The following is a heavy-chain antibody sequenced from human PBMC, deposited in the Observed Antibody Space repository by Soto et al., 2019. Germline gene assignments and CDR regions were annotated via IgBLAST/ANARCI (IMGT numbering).Heavy chain of an antibody. CDR3: AKLRGTSYYYFDY. D-gene: IGHD2-15*01. V-gene: IGHV3-23*01. Sequence: GGSLRLSCAASGFTFSSYPMSWVRQAPGKGLEWVSPISGSGGSTYYADSVKGRFTISRDNSKNTLYLQMNSLRAEDTAVYYCAKLRGTSYYYFDYWGQGTLVTVSS. J-gene: IGHJ4*02. CDR2: ISGSGGST. CDR1: GFTFSSYP.